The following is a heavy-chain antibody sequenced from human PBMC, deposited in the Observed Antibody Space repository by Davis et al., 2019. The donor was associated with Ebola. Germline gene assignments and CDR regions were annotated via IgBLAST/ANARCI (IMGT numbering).Heavy chain of an antibody. Sequence: GESLKISCATSGFTFTKYWMHWVRQAPGKGLVWVSRITPDGATTLSADSVKGRFTVSRDNTKSTLYLQMNSLRVEDTDLYYCVRGTSDWRGVDYWGQGTLVTVSS. CDR3: VRGTSDWRGVDY. D-gene: IGHD6-19*01. CDR1: GFTFTKYW. CDR2: ITPDGATT. J-gene: IGHJ4*02. V-gene: IGHV3-74*01.